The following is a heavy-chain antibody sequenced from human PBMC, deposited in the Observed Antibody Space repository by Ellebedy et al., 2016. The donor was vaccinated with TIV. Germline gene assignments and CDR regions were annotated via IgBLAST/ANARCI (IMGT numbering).Heavy chain of an antibody. D-gene: IGHD2-21*02. CDR3: ARHRCGGDCDRKFSFDN. Sequence: SETLSLTCTVSGSSINNNDDFWGWLRQPPGKGLEWLGSVYFAGDTFYTPSLRSRVTISIDTSRNQFSLNLRSVTAADTAVYYCARHRCGGDCDRKFSFDNWGQGALVTVSS. CDR2: VYFAGDT. J-gene: IGHJ4*02. V-gene: IGHV4-39*01. CDR1: GSSINNNDDF.